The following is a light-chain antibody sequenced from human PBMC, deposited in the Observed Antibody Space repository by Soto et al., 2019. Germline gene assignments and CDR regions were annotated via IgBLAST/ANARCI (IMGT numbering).Light chain of an antibody. CDR3: LQHSDYPFT. J-gene: IGKJ2*01. Sequence: DIQMTQSPSSLTASVVDRFTITCRASPGIRDALGWYQQKPGKVPKRLIYSASSLQSGVPSRFSGSGSETEFNLTISSLQPEDFATYYCLQHSDYPFTFGQGTRLES. V-gene: IGKV1-17*01. CDR1: PGIRDA. CDR2: SAS.